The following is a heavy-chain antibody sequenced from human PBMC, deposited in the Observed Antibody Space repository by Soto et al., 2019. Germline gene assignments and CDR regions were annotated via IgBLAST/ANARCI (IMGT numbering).Heavy chain of an antibody. CDR2: ISAYNGNT. V-gene: IGHV1-18*01. CDR1: GYTFTSYG. Sequence: ASVKVFCKASGYTFTSYGISWVRQAPGQGLEWMGWISAYNGNTNYAQKLQGRVTMTTDTSTSTAYMELRSLRSDDTAVYYCARDSHDFWSGYNYNWFDPWGQGTLVTVSS. J-gene: IGHJ5*02. CDR3: ARDSHDFWSGYNYNWFDP. D-gene: IGHD3-3*01.